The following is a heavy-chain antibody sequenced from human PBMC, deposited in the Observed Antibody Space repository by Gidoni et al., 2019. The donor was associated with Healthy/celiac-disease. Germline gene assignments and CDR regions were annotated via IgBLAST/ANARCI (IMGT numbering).Heavy chain of an antibody. Sequence: EVQLVESGGGLVQPGGSLRLSCAASGFTVSSNYMSWVRQAPGKGLEWVSVIYSGGSTYYADSVKGRFTISRDNSKNTLYLQMNSLRAEDTAVYYCARSKLGIFGDAFDIWGQGTMVTVSS. D-gene: IGHD3-3*01. CDR1: GFTVSSNY. CDR3: ARSKLGIFGDAFDI. CDR2: IYSGGST. J-gene: IGHJ3*02. V-gene: IGHV3-66*02.